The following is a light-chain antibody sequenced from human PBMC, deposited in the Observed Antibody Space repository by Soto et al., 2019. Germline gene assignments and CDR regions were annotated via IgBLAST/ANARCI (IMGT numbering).Light chain of an antibody. CDR2: GAS. V-gene: IGKV3-20*01. Sequence: EIVLTQSPGTLSLFPGDRATLSCRASQSVSSTYFAWYRQKPGQPPSLLIYGASIRATGVPDRFSGSGSWPDFTLTISRLEPEDFAVYYCQQYHISPPGFTFGPGTTVEVK. CDR3: QQYHISPPGFT. CDR1: QSVSSTY. J-gene: IGKJ3*01.